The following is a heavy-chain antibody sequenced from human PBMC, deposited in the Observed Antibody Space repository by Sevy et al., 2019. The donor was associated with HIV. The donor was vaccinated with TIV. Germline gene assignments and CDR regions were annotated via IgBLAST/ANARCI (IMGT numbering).Heavy chain of an antibody. V-gene: IGHV1-24*01. Sequence: ASVKVSCKVSGYTLTELSMHWVRQAPGNRLEWMGGFDPEDGETIYAQKFQGRVTMTEDTSTDTAYMELSSLRSEDTAVYFCATTIGGYDAFDIWGQGTMVTVSS. CDR2: FDPEDGET. CDR1: GYTLTELS. CDR3: ATTIGGYDAFDI. J-gene: IGHJ3*02. D-gene: IGHD3-16*01.